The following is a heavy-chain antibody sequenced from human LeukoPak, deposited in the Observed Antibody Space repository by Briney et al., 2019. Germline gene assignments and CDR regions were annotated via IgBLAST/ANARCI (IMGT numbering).Heavy chain of an antibody. CDR3: VRDNAYTFDY. J-gene: IGHJ4*01. Sequence: GGSLRLSCAASGFTFSNFSMNWVRQAPGKGLEWVSSISSSFNFTYYTDSLNGRFTISRDNAKSTLYLQMNSLRAEDTAIYYCVRDNAYTFDYWGHGTLVTVSS. D-gene: IGHD5-24*01. V-gene: IGHV3-21*01. CDR2: ISSSFNFT. CDR1: GFTFSNFS.